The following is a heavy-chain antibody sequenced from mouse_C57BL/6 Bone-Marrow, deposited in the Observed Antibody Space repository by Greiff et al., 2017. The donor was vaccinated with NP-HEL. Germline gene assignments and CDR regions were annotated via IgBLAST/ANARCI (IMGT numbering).Heavy chain of an antibody. CDR1: GFSLSTFGMG. CDR3: ARLYYGNYPWFAY. Sequence: QVTLKECGPGILQPSQTLSLTCSFSGFSLSTFGMGVGWIRQPSGKGLEWLAHIWWDDDKSYNPALKSRLTISKDTSKNQVFLKIANVDTADTATYYCARLYYGNYPWFAYWGQGTLVTVSA. J-gene: IGHJ3*01. D-gene: IGHD2-1*01. CDR2: IWWDDDK. V-gene: IGHV8-8*01.